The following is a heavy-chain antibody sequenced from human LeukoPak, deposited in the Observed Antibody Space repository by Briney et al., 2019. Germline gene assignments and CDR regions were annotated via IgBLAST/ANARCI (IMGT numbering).Heavy chain of an antibody. J-gene: IGHJ5*02. V-gene: IGHV3-30-3*01. Sequence: GGPLRLSCAASGFTFSSYAMHWVRQAPGKGLEWVAVISYDGSNKYYADSVKGRFTISRDNSKNTLYLQMNSLRAEGTAVYYCARVEFDPWGQGTLVTVSS. CDR2: ISYDGSNK. CDR1: GFTFSSYA. CDR3: ARVEFDP.